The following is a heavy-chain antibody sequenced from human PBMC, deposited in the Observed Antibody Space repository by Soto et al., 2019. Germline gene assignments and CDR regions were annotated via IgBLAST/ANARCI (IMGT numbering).Heavy chain of an antibody. J-gene: IGHJ3*02. CDR1: GFTFSSYA. D-gene: IGHD3-22*01. CDR3: ARDRFGYYDSSGSEDAFDI. Sequence: GGSLRLSCAASGFTFSSYAMHWVRQAPGKGLEWVAVISYDGSNKYYADSVKGRFTISRDNSKSTLYLQMNSLRAEDTAVYYCARDRFGYYDSSGSEDAFDIWGQGTMVTVSS. V-gene: IGHV3-30-3*01. CDR2: ISYDGSNK.